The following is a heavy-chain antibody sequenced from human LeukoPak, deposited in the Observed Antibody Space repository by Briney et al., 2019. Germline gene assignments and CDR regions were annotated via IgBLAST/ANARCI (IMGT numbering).Heavy chain of an antibody. CDR2: IYHSGST. CDR1: GYSISSGYY. D-gene: IGHD2-2*01. Sequence: SETLSLTCTVSGYSISSGYYWGWIQQPPGKGLEWIGSIYHSGSTYYNPSLKSRVTISVDTSKNQFSLKLSSVTAADTAVYYCARDHHGIVVVPADYWGQGTLVTVSS. CDR3: ARDHHGIVVVPADY. V-gene: IGHV4-38-2*02. J-gene: IGHJ4*02.